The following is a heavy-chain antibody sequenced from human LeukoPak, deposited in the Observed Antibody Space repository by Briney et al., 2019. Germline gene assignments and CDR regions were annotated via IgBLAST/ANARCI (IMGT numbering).Heavy chain of an antibody. Sequence: GGSLRLSCVASGFPFSSYWMTWVRQAPGKGLEWVANIKQDGSKKSYVDSVKGRFTISRDNAKNSLYLQMNSLRAEDTAVYYCARLNTGYSSSWYCDYWGQGTLVTVSS. J-gene: IGHJ4*02. D-gene: IGHD6-13*01. CDR2: IKQDGSKK. CDR1: GFPFSSYW. V-gene: IGHV3-7*03. CDR3: ARLNTGYSSSWYCDY.